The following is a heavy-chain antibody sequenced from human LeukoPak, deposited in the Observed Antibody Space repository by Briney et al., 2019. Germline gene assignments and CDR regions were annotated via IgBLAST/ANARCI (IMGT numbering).Heavy chain of an antibody. V-gene: IGHV3-30*02. Sequence: GGSLRLSCAASGFTFSNYGMHWVRQAPGKGLEGVAFIQYDGSNKYYADSVKGRFTISRDNSKNTLYLQMNSLRTEDTAVYYCAKDRVAGTDDFDCWGQGTLVTVSS. D-gene: IGHD1-7*01. CDR3: AKDRVAGTDDFDC. J-gene: IGHJ4*02. CDR2: IQYDGSNK. CDR1: GFTFSNYG.